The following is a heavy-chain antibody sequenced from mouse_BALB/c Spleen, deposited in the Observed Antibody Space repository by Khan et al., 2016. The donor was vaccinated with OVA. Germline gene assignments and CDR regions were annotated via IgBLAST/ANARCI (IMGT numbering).Heavy chain of an antibody. V-gene: IGHV1-4*01. CDR3: VRDGAYHRNDGWFAY. Sequence: QVQLKESGAELARPGASVKLSCTASGYTFTSYTIPWIKERPGQGLEWIGYINPSNGYTNYNQKFKDKATLTTDKSSTTAYLQLSSLTSDDSTVYNCVRDGAYHRNDGWFAYWGQGTLVTVSA. J-gene: IGHJ3*01. D-gene: IGHD2-14*01. CDR1: GYTFTSYT. CDR2: INPSNGYT.